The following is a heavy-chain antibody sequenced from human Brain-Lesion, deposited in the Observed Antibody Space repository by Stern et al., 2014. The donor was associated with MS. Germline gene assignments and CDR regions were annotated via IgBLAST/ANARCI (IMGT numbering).Heavy chain of an antibody. CDR2: FDTEDGDK. J-gene: IGHJ4*02. Sequence: QVQLLQPGAEVKKPGASVKVSCKVSGYTLTELSMHWVRQAPRKGLEWMGGFDTEDGDKIYAQTFQGRVTMTEDTATDTAYMELSSLRSGDTAVYYCATLSPGAGGNYYRHFDYWGQGTLVTVSS. CDR1: GYTLTELS. CDR3: ATLSPGAGGNYYRHFDY. V-gene: IGHV1-24*01. D-gene: IGHD1-26*01.